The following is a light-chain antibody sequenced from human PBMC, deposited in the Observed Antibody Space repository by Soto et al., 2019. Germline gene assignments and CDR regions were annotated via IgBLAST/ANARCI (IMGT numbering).Light chain of an antibody. V-gene: IGKV1-39*01. Sequence: DIQMTQSPSSLSASVGDRVTITCRARQNINSYLNWYQQKPGKAPKLLIYAASSLQSGVPSRFSGSGSGTDFTLTVSSLQPEDFAVYFCQQFKNYPITFGQGTRLEIK. J-gene: IGKJ5*01. CDR2: AAS. CDR3: QQFKNYPIT. CDR1: QNINSY.